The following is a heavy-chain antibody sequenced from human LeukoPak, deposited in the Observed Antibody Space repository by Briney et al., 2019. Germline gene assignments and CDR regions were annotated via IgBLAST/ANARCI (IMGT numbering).Heavy chain of an antibody. CDR2: MNPNSGNT. J-gene: IGHJ6*03. D-gene: IGHD6-13*01. Sequence: GASVKVSCKASGYTFTSYDINWVRQATGQGLEWMGWMNPNSGNTGYAQKFQGRVTMTMNTSISTAYMELSSLRSEDTAVYYCARGPSDSYISSWYYYYYYMDVWGKGTTVTVSS. CDR3: ARGPSDSYISSWYYYYYYMDV. V-gene: IGHV1-8*01. CDR1: GYTFTSYD.